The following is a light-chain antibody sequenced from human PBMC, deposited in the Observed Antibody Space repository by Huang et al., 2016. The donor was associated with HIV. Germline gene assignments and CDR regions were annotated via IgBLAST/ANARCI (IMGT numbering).Light chain of an antibody. V-gene: IGKV2-28*01. Sequence: IVMTQSPLSLPVTPGEPASISCRSSQSLLHNDEYNFLDWYLQKPGQSPQLLIYLGSNRASGVPDRFIGSGSGTDFTLKISRVEAEDVGVYYCMQALETGTFGQGTKLEIK. J-gene: IGKJ2*01. CDR3: MQALETGT. CDR2: LGS. CDR1: QSLLHNDEYNF.